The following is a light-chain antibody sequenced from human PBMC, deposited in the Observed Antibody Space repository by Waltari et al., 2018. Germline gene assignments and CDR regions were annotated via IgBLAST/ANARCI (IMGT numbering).Light chain of an antibody. J-gene: IGLJ3*02. CDR2: DNI. CDR1: SSNIGAVSA. CDR3: QSYDNNLNAWV. Sequence: QSVLTQPPSVSGAPGQTVTISCTGSSSNIGAVSAVHSYQHLPGTAPKVLIYDNINRPSGVPDRFSGSTSGASASLAITGLQAGDEADYYCQSYDNNLNAWVFGGGTKLTVL. V-gene: IGLV1-40*01.